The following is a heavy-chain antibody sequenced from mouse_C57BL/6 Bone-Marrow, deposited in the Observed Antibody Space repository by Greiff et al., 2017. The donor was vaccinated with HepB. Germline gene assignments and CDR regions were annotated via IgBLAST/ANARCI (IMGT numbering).Heavy chain of an antibody. J-gene: IGHJ1*03. CDR2: INPSNGGT. Sequence: QVQLQQPGTELVKPGASVKLSCKASGYTFTSYWMHWVKQRPGQGLEWIGNINPSNGGTNYNEKFKSKATLTVDKSSSTAYMQLRSLTSEDSAVYYCARGIYYGSSHWYFDVWGTGTTVTVSS. CDR3: ARGIYYGSSHWYFDV. D-gene: IGHD1-1*01. V-gene: IGHV1-53*01. CDR1: GYTFTSYW.